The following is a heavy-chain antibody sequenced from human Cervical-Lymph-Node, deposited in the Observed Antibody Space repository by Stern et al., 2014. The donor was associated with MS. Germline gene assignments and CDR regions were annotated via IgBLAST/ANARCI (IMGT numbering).Heavy chain of an antibody. Sequence: QVQLQESGPGLVKPSQTLSLTCTVSGGSISSGGYYWSWIRQHPGKGLEWIGHIFYSGNTYHNPSLKSRVTLSVDTSENQFSLKLSSVTAADTAVYYCARGNYYDSSGYNRNYYYYYGMDVWGQGTTVTVSS. CDR1: GGSISSGGYY. J-gene: IGHJ6*02. V-gene: IGHV4-31*03. CDR3: ARGNYYDSSGYNRNYYYYYGMDV. CDR2: IFYSGNT. D-gene: IGHD3-22*01.